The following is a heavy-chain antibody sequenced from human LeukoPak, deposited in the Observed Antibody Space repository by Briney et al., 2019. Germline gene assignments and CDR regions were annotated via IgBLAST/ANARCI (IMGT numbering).Heavy chain of an antibody. D-gene: IGHD3-22*01. J-gene: IGHJ5*02. CDR3: ARDNGDYYDSSGYYYEGNWFDP. CDR1: GFDFSIYG. Sequence: PGESLRLSCAASGFDFSIYGMNWVRQAPGKGLEWVSSINSRGNYIYYSDSLKGRFTISRDNARSSLYLQMSSLRAEDTAVYYCARDNGDYYDSSGYYYEGNWFDPWGQGTLVTVSS. V-gene: IGHV3-21*04. CDR2: INSRGNYI.